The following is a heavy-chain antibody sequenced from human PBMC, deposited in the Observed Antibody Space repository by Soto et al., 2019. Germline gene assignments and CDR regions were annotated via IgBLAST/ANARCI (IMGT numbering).Heavy chain of an antibody. D-gene: IGHD2-2*01. V-gene: IGHV3-30*18. CDR3: VKVQLLRYYYYDMDV. Sequence: GGSLRLSCAASGFTFSSYGMHWVRQAPGKGLEWVAVISYDGSNKYYADSVKGRFTISRDNSKNTLYLQMNSLRAEDTAVYDCVKVQLLRYYYYDMDVWGKGTTVTVSS. J-gene: IGHJ6*03. CDR1: GFTFSSYG. CDR2: ISYDGSNK.